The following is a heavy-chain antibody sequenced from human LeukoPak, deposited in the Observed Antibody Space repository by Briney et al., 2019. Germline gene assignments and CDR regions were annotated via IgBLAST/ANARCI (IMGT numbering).Heavy chain of an antibody. J-gene: IGHJ6*02. Sequence: SETLSLTCTVSGGSISSYYWSWIRQPPGKGLERIGYIYYSGSTNYNPSLKSRVTMSVDTSKNQFSLKLSSVTAADTAVYYCAREMAGDYGMDVWGQGTTVTVSS. CDR3: AREMAGDYGMDV. CDR2: IYYSGST. D-gene: IGHD5-24*01. V-gene: IGHV4-59*01. CDR1: GGSISSYY.